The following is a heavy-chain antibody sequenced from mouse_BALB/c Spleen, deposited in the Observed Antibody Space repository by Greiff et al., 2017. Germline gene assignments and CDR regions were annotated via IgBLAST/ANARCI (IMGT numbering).Heavy chain of an antibody. D-gene: IGHD2-3*01. J-gene: IGHJ4*01. V-gene: IGHV5-17*02. CDR1: GFTFSSFG. CDR3: ARGGGYYVGAMDY. Sequence: EVQGVESGGGLVQPGGSRKLSCAASGFTFSSFGMHWVRQAPEKGLEWVAYISSGSSTIYYADTVKGRFTISRDNPKNTLFLQMTSLRSEDTAMYDCARGGGYYVGAMDYWGQGTSVTVSS. CDR2: ISSGSSTI.